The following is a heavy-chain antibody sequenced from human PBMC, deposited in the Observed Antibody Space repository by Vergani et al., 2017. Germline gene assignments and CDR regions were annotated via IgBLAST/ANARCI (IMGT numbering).Heavy chain of an antibody. J-gene: IGHJ4*02. CDR2: ISGSGGST. CDR1: GFTFSSYA. D-gene: IGHD6-19*01. CDR3: ANPAGYSSGWDRGY. V-gene: IGHV3-23*01. Sequence: EVQLLESGGGLVQPGGSLRLSCAASGFTFSSYAMSWVRQAPGKGLEWVSAISGSGGSTYYADSVKGRFTISRDNSKNTLYLQMNSLRSEDTAVYYCANPAGYSSGWDRGYWGQGTLVTVSS.